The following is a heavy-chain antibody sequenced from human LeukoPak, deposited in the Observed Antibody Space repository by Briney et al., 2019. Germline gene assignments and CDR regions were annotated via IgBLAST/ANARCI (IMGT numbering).Heavy chain of an antibody. J-gene: IGHJ4*02. D-gene: IGHD2-2*01. CDR1: GFTFDDYA. CDR2: ISWNSGSI. CDR3: AKDTGRYQLLFNY. Sequence: GGSLRLSCAASGFTFDDYAMHWVRQAPGKGLEWVSGISWNSGSIGYADSVKGRFTISRDNAKNSLYLQMNSLRAEDTALYYCAKDTGRYQLLFNYWGQRTLVTVSS. V-gene: IGHV3-9*01.